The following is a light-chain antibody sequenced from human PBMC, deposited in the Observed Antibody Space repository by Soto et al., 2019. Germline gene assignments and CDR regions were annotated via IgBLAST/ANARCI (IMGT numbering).Light chain of an antibody. Sequence: EIMMAESPRPLSVSPGESATLSCRASQSVSSSLAWYQQKPGQAPRLLIYGASTRATGTPARFSGSGSGTDFTLTIRSVQPEDVAVYFCYQYEQTPPWTFGRGTKVDIK. J-gene: IGKJ1*01. CDR1: QSVSSS. V-gene: IGKV3-15*01. CDR2: GAS. CDR3: YQYEQTPPWT.